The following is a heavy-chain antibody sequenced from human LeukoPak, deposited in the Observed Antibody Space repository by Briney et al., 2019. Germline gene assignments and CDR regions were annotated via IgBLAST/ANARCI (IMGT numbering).Heavy chain of an antibody. V-gene: IGHV4-61*02. CDR1: GGSISSGSYY. CDR3: ARDRVAPSFDFWSGWLHWFDP. J-gene: IGHJ5*02. CDR2: IYTSGST. D-gene: IGHD3-3*01. Sequence: PSETLSLTCTVSGGSISSGSYYWSWIRQPAGKGLEWIGRIYTSGSTNYNPSLKSRVTISVDTSKNQFSLKLSSVTAADTAVYYCARDRVAPSFDFWSGWLHWFDPWGQGTLVTVSS.